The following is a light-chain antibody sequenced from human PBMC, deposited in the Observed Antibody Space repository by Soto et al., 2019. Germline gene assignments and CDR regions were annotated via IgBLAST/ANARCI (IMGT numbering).Light chain of an antibody. CDR2: GNT. J-gene: IGLJ2*01. CDR3: LSFGSSLSVV. CDR1: SSNIGAGYD. Sequence: QAVVTQPPSVSGAPGQRVTISCTGSSSNIGAGYDVHWYQQLPGRARKLLIYGNTNRPSGVPDRFSGSKSGTSASLAITELQAEDEADYYFLSFGSSLSVVFGGGTKLTVL. V-gene: IGLV1-40*01.